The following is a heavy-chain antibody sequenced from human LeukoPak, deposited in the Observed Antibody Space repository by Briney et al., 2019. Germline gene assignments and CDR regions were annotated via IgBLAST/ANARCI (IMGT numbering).Heavy chain of an antibody. D-gene: IGHD3-22*01. J-gene: IGHJ4*02. Sequence: GGSLRLSCAASGFTFSSYWMSWVRQAPGKGLEWVANIKQDGSEKYYVDSVKGRFTISRDNAKNSLYLQMNSLRAEDTAVYYCARDFNYYDSSGYLYYFDYWGQGTLSPSPQ. V-gene: IGHV3-7*01. CDR1: GFTFSSYW. CDR3: ARDFNYYDSSGYLYYFDY. CDR2: IKQDGSEK.